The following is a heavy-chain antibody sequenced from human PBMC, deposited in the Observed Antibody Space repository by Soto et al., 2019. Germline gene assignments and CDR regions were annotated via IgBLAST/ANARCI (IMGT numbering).Heavy chain of an antibody. CDR3: VRVAGSASWYETDS. CDR2: TYYGASS. J-gene: IGHJ4*02. Sequence: SETLSLTCAVSGYSISSGYYWGWIRQPPGKGLAWLGTTYYGASSYYNPSLRSRITILLDASPNQFSLKLSSVTAADTAVYFCVRVAGSASWYETDSWGQGILVTVSS. D-gene: IGHD6-13*01. V-gene: IGHV4-38-2*01. CDR1: GYSISSGYY.